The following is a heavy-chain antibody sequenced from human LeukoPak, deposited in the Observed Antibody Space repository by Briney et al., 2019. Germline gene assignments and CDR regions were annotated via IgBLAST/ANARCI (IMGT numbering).Heavy chain of an antibody. D-gene: IGHD1-26*01. CDR2: INWDGGGT. Sequence: GGSLRLSCAASGFSFKDYSMHWVRQAPGKGLEWVSTINWDGGGTDYADSVKGRFTISRDNAKNSLHLQLNSLRAEDTAVYYCAKRLTATNTYIFFGLDVWGKGTSVTVSS. J-gene: IGHJ6*04. CDR3: AKRLTATNTYIFFGLDV. V-gene: IGHV3-20*04. CDR1: GFSFKDYS.